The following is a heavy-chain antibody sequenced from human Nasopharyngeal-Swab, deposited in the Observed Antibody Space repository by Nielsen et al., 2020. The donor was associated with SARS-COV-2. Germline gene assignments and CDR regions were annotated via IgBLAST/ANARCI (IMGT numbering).Heavy chain of an antibody. CDR3: AREFYYRFDY. J-gene: IGHJ4*02. CDR2: MYHDGRT. Sequence: SQPPGKGLEWVSVMYHDGRTYYTDSVKGRFTISRDNSKNTVYLQMSSLRAEDTAVYYCAREFYYRFDYWGQGTLVTVSS. V-gene: IGHV3-66*01. D-gene: IGHD3-10*01.